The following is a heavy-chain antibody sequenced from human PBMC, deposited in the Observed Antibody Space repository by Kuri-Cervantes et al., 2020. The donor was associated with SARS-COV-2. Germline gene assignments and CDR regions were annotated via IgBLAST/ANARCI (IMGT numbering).Heavy chain of an antibody. CDR2: INPDIGVT. CDR1: GYTFTDYY. J-gene: IGHJ4*02. CDR3: ALTHPSTTGGWSGPQPLNY. Sequence: ASVKVSCKTSGYTFTDYYIHWVRQAPGQGLEWMGWINPDIGVTNTAQTFQGRVTLTRDKSINTVYLEMARLRPDDTAVYYCALTHPSTTGGWSGPQPLNYWGQGTLVTVSS. D-gene: IGHD6-19*01. V-gene: IGHV1-2*02.